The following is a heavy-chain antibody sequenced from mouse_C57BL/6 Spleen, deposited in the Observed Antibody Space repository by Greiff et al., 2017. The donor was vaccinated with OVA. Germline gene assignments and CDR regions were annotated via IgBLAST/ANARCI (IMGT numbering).Heavy chain of an antibody. D-gene: IGHD3-2*02. V-gene: IGHV1-50*01. CDR2: IDPSDSYT. CDR3: ARSKANYAMDY. Sequence: VQLQQPGAELVKPGASVKLSCKASGYTFTSYWMQWVKQRPGQGLEWIGEIDPSDSYTNYNQKFKGKATLTVDTSSSTAYMQVSSLTSEDSAVYYDARSKANYAMDYWGQGTSVTVSS. J-gene: IGHJ4*01. CDR1: GYTFTSYW.